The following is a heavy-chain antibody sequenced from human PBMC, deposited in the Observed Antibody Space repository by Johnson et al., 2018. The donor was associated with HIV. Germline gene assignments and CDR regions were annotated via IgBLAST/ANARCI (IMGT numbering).Heavy chain of an antibody. Sequence: DGSSTSYADSVKGRFTISRDNAKNTLYLQMNSLRAEDTAVYYCARDREYSSSSDAFDIWGQGTMVTVSS. CDR3: ARDREYSSSSDAFDI. V-gene: IGHV3-74*01. CDR2: DGSST. J-gene: IGHJ3*02. D-gene: IGHD6-6*01.